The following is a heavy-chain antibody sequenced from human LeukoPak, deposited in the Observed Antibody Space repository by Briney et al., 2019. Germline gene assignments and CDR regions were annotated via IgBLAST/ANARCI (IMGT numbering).Heavy chain of an antibody. CDR1: GFTFNTYD. CDR3: AKGPRTVRFGDRHKGIFDY. Sequence: GSLRLSCAASGFTFNTYDIHWVRQAPGKGLEWVAFIRYDENNKYYADSVKGRFSISRDNSKNTLYLQMNSLRAEDTAVYYCAKGPRTVRFGDRHKGIFDYWGQGTLVTVSS. CDR2: IRYDENNK. J-gene: IGHJ4*02. V-gene: IGHV3-30*02. D-gene: IGHD3-10*01.